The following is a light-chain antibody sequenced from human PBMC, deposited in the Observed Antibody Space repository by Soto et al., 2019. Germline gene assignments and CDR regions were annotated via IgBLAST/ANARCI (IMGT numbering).Light chain of an antibody. Sequence: QAVVTQEPSLTVSQGGTVTLTCGSSTGAVTNGHYPYWFQQKPGQAPRTLIYDTTNRHSWTPARFSGSLLGGKAALTLSGAQPEDEAEYYCLLSYNGPYVFGTGTKVTVL. CDR2: DTT. CDR3: LLSYNGPYV. J-gene: IGLJ1*01. V-gene: IGLV7-46*01. CDR1: TGAVTNGHY.